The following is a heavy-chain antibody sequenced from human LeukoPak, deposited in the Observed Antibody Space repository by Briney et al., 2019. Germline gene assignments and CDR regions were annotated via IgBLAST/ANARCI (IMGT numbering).Heavy chain of an antibody. D-gene: IGHD3-22*01. CDR1: GYAFTGYY. Sequence: SSVKVSCQASGYAFTGYYMHWVRQTPGQGLEWMGWINPNSGGTNYAQKFQGRVTMTRDTSISTAYMELSRLRSEDTAVYYCARDRASGYYDSSGYYFPYWGQGTLVTVSS. CDR3: ARDRASGYYDSSGYYFPY. J-gene: IGHJ4*02. CDR2: INPNSGGT. V-gene: IGHV1-2*02.